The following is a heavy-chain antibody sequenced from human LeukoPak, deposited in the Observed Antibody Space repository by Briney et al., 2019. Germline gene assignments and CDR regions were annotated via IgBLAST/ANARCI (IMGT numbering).Heavy chain of an antibody. J-gene: IGHJ4*02. Sequence: SHTLSLTCTVSGGSISSYYWSWIRPPAGKGLEWIGRIYTSGSTNYNPSLKSRVTMSVDTSKNQFSMKLSSVTAADTAVYYCARGRPGNYYPCAYWVQGNLVTVSS. CDR3: ARGRPGNYYPCAY. CDR2: IYTSGST. V-gene: IGHV4-4*07. D-gene: IGHD3-10*01. CDR1: GGSISSYY.